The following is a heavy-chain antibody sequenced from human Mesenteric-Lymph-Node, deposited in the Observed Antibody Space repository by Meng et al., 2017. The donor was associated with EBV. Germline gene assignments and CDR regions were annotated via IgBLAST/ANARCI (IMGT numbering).Heavy chain of an antibody. CDR3: ARIGGKDTAMITRWFDP. CDR2: IYHTGTT. Sequence: VPLPASGPGLVKPSETLSPTCAVSGGSVISNKWWSWVRQPPGKGLEWIGEIYHTGTTIYNPSLKSRVTMSIDKSKDQLSLKLSSVTAADTAVYFCARIGGKDTAMITRWFDPWGQGTLVTVSS. CDR1: GGSVISNKW. V-gene: IGHV4-4*02. J-gene: IGHJ5*02. D-gene: IGHD5-18*01.